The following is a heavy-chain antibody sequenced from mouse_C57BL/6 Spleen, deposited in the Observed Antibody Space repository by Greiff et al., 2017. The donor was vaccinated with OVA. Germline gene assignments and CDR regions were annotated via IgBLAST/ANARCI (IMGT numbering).Heavy chain of an antibody. CDR2: IHPSDSDT. D-gene: IGHD3-2*02. V-gene: IGHV1-74*01. CDR1: GYTFTSYW. J-gene: IGHJ3*01. CDR3: EIGGAQASFAE. Sequence: QVQLQQPGAELVKPGASVKVSCKASGYTFTSYWMHWVKQRPGQGLEWIGRIHPSDSDTNYNQKFTGTATLTVDKSSSPAYMQLSSLTSEASAVLDSEIGGAQASFAEWGQGTLVTGSA.